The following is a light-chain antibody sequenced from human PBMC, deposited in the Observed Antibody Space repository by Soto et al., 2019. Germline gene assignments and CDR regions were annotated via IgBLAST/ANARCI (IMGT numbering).Light chain of an antibody. CDR2: QDT. Sequence: SYELTQPPSVSVSPGQTASITCSGDKLGDKYACWYQQKPGQSPVLVIYQDTKRPSGIPERFSGSNSGNTATLTISGTQAMDEAYYYCQAWDSGTVFGGGTKLTVL. J-gene: IGLJ2*01. CDR1: KLGDKY. V-gene: IGLV3-1*01. CDR3: QAWDSGTV.